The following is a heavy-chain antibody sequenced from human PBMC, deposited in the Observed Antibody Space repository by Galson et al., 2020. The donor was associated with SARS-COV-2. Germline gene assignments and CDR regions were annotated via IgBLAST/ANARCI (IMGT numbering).Heavy chain of an antibody. J-gene: IGHJ6*03. Sequence: GGSLRLSCAASGFTFSSYTLNWVRQAPGKGLEWVSSISRSDNYIYYANSVKGRFTISRDDAKNSLYLQMNSLRVDDTAVYYCARVVGGNPLYYYCYDMDVWGKGTTVTVSS. V-gene: IGHV3-21*01. CDR3: ARVVGGNPLYYYCYDMDV. CDR2: ISRSDNYI. CDR1: GFTFSSYT. D-gene: IGHD2-15*01.